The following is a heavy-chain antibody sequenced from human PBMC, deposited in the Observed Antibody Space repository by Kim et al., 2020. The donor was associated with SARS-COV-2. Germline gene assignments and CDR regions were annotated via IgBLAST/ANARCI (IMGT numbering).Heavy chain of an antibody. CDR2: MKNSGGRT. CDR1: GFTFSNYA. J-gene: IGHJ5*01. Sequence: GGSLRLSCAASGFTFSNYAMNWVRQAPGKGLEWVSTMKNSGGRTDYADSVKGRFTISRDNSKNTLFLQMDSLRAEDTAVYYCAKSAVDQYSVYAYDSWGQGTLVTVSS. V-gene: IGHV3-23*05. D-gene: IGHD5-12*01. CDR3: AKSAVDQYSVYAYDS.